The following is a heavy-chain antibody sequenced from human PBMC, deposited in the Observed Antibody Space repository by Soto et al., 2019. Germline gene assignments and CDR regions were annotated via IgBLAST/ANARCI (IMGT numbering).Heavy chain of an antibody. CDR2: ISAYNGNT. J-gene: IGHJ6*02. Sequence: GASVKVSCKASGYTFTSYGISWVRQAPGQGLEWMGWISAYNGNTNYAQKLQGRVTMTTDTSMSTAYMELRSLRSDDTAVYYCARDARSYLGYSYDSHRYYYYYGMDVWGQGTTVTVSS. CDR3: ARDARSYLGYSYDSHRYYYYYGMDV. V-gene: IGHV1-18*01. D-gene: IGHD5-18*01. CDR1: GYTFTSYG.